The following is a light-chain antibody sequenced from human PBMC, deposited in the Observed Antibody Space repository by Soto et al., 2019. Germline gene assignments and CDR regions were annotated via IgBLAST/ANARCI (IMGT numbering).Light chain of an antibody. J-gene: IGKJ4*01. Sequence: DIVMTQSPLSLSVTPGEPASISCRSSQSLLDSNGYNYLDWYLQKPGQSPQLLIHLSSNRASGVPARFSGSGSGTDFTLKISRVEAEDVGVYYCRQALQTPLTFGGGTKVEIK. CDR1: QSLLDSNGYNY. CDR2: LSS. V-gene: IGKV2-28*01. CDR3: RQALQTPLT.